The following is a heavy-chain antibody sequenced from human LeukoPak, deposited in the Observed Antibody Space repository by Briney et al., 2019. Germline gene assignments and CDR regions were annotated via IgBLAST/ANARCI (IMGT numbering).Heavy chain of an antibody. J-gene: IGHJ5*02. V-gene: IGHV1-18*01. Sequence: GASVKVSCKASGYTFTSYGISWVRQAPGQGLEWMGWISAYNGNTNYAQKLQGRVTMTTDTSTSTAYMELRSLRSDDTAVYYCARGGDYYDSSGYYYRGDNWFDPWGQGTLVTVSS. CDR1: GYTFTSYG. D-gene: IGHD3-22*01. CDR3: ARGGDYYDSSGYYYRGDNWFDP. CDR2: ISAYNGNT.